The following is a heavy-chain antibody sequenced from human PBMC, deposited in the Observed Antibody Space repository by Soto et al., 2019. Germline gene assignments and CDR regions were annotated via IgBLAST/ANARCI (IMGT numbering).Heavy chain of an antibody. J-gene: IGHJ4*02. CDR1: GLSFSTFG. D-gene: IGHD3-10*01. CDR2: MSGDGGST. CDR3: ARDSAGWFGILLNYFDC. Sequence: EMQLLESGGGLVQPGGSLRLSCVASGLSFSTFGMSWVRQAPGKGLAWVSGMSGDGGSTHYADSVRDRFAISRDNAENTLYLHMSSLRSEHTAVYFCARDSAGWFGILLNYFDCWGQGTLVTVST. V-gene: IGHV3-23*01.